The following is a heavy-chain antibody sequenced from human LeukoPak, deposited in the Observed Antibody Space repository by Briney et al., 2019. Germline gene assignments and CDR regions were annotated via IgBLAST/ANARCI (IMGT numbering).Heavy chain of an antibody. Sequence: NPGGSLRLSCAASGFTFSSYGMNWVRQAPGKGLEWVSSISSSSSYIYYADSVKGRFAISRDNAKNSLYLQMNSLRAEDTAVYYCAREEYGVRVIGDPWGQGTLVTVSS. CDR1: GFTFSSYG. CDR2: ISSSSSYI. CDR3: AREEYGVRVIGDP. D-gene: IGHD4-17*01. V-gene: IGHV3-21*01. J-gene: IGHJ5*02.